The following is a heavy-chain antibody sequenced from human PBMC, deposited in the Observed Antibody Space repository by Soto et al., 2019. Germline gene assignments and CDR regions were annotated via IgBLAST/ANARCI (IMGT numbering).Heavy chain of an antibody. CDR1: GGSFNGYW. J-gene: IGHJ4*02. Sequence: KTSETLSLTCAVYGGSFNGYWWSWIRQPPGKGPEWIGDINHSGSTNYNPSLKSRVTISVDTSKNQFSLKLRSVTAADMAVFYCARAPDKYYFDSWGQGTLVTVSS. CDR3: ARAPDKYYFDS. V-gene: IGHV4-34*01. CDR2: INHSGST.